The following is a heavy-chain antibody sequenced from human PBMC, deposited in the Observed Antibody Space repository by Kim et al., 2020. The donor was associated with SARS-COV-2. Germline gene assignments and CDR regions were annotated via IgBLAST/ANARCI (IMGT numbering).Heavy chain of an antibody. Sequence: TNYNPSLKSRVTISLDTSKNQFSLKLSSVTAADTAVYYCAKDEACYYDIWGQGTLVTVSS. D-gene: IGHD3-22*01. V-gene: IGHV4-59*01. CDR2: T. CDR3: AKDEACYYDI. J-gene: IGHJ4*02.